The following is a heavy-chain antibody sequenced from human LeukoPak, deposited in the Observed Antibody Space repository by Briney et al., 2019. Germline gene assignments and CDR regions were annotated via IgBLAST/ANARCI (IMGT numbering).Heavy chain of an antibody. V-gene: IGHV4-59*01. CDR3: ARVGGYSGFY. Sequence: SETLSLTCTVSGGPISGYFWSWIRQPPGKGLEWIGYIHDNGRTSYNPSLRSRVTISIDTSKSQFSLKLNSLTTTDTAVYYCARVGGYSGFYWGQGTLVTVSS. J-gene: IGHJ4*02. CDR2: IHDNGRT. CDR1: GGPISGYF. D-gene: IGHD5-12*01.